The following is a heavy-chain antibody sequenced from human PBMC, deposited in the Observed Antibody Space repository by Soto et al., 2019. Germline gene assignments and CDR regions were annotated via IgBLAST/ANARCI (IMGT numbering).Heavy chain of an antibody. CDR3: ARAPSYYYDSSANNWFDP. CDR1: GYTFTSYG. J-gene: IGHJ5*02. CDR2: ISPYNGDT. Sequence: ASVKVSCKTSGYTFTSYGIGWVRQAPGQGLEWMGLISPYNGDTIYARKFQGRVIVTADTSTSTAYMELRSLRSDDTAVYYCARAPSYYYDSSANNWFDPWGQGTLVTVSS. V-gene: IGHV1-18*01. D-gene: IGHD3-22*01.